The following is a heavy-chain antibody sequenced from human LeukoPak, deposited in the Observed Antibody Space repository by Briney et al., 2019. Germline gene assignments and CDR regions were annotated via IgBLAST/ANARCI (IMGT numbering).Heavy chain of an antibody. CDR2: ISGSSSYI. J-gene: IGHJ5*02. Sequence: GGSLRLSCAASGFTFSSYAMSWVRQAPGKGLEWVSAISGSSSYIYYADSVKGRFTISRDNAKNSLYLQMNSLRAEDTAVYYCAGELAVPWFDPWGQGTLVTVSS. V-gene: IGHV3-21*01. CDR1: GFTFSSYA. CDR3: AGELAVPWFDP. D-gene: IGHD6-6*01.